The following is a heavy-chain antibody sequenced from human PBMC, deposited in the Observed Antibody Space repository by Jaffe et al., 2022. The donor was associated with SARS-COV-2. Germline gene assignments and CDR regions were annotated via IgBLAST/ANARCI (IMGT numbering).Heavy chain of an antibody. CDR2: INPSGGST. CDR1: GYTFTSYY. D-gene: IGHD2-21*02. Sequence: QVQLVQSGAEVKKPGASVKVSCKASGYTFTSYYMHWVRQAPGQGLEWMGIINPSGGSTSYAQKFQGRVTMTRDTSTSTVYMELSSLRSEDTAVYYCARDFSLVVPQVTAIPYYYYYGMDVWGQGTTVTVSS. V-gene: IGHV1-46*01. J-gene: IGHJ6*02. CDR3: ARDFSLVVPQVTAIPYYYYYGMDV.